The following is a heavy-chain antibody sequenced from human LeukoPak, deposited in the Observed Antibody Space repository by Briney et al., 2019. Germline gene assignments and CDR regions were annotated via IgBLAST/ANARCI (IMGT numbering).Heavy chain of an antibody. CDR3: ARDGAAAGIYFDQ. CDR2: INQDGSEK. D-gene: IGHD6-13*01. J-gene: IGHJ4*02. Sequence: PGGSLRLSCAASGFTFSSYAMSWVRQAPGKGLEWVANINQDGSEKYYVDSVKGRFTISRDNAKNSLYLQMNSLRAEDTAVYYCARDGAAAGIYFDQWGQGTLVTVSS. V-gene: IGHV3-7*01. CDR1: GFTFSSYA.